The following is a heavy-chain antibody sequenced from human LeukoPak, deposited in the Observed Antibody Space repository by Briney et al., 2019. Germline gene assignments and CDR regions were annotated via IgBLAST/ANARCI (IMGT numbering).Heavy chain of an antibody. CDR3: ARGRSGGYDDFDY. CDR2: INHSGST. J-gene: IGHJ4*02. CDR1: GGSFSGYY. Sequence: KPSETLSLTCAVYGGSFSGYYWSWIRQPPGKGLEWIGEINHSGSTNYNPSLKSRVTIPVDTSKNQFSLKLSSVTAADTAVYYCARGRSGGYDDFDYWGQGTLVTVSS. D-gene: IGHD5-12*01. V-gene: IGHV4-34*01.